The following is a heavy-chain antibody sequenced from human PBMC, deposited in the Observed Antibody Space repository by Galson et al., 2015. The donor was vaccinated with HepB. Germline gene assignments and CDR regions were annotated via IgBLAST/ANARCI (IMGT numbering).Heavy chain of an antibody. Sequence: QSGAEVKKPGESLRISCKGSGYSFTSYWISWVRQMPGKGLEWMGRIDPSDSYTNYSPSFQGHVTISADESISTAYLQWSSLKASDTAMYYCARLRVFWSGYYGYFDYWGQGTLVTVSS. V-gene: IGHV5-10-1*01. CDR1: GYSFTSYW. J-gene: IGHJ4*02. D-gene: IGHD3-3*01. CDR3: ARLRVFWSGYYGYFDY. CDR2: IDPSDSYT.